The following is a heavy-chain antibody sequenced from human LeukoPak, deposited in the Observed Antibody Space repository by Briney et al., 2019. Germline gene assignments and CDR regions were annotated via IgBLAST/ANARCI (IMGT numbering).Heavy chain of an antibody. CDR1: GFAFSNFG. V-gene: IGHV3-23*01. CDR2: ISGSGGSP. CDR3: AKEGGWLHGSPDY. J-gene: IGHJ4*02. Sequence: PGGSLRLSCEASGFAFSNFGVTWVRQAPGKGLEWVSSISGSGGSPYYADSVKGRFTISRDNSKSTLYLQMNSLRVEDTAVYYCAKEGGWLHGSPDYWGQGTLVTVSS. D-gene: IGHD6-19*01.